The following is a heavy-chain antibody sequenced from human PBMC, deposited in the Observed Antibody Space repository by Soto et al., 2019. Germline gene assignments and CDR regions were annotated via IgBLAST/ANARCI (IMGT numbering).Heavy chain of an antibody. CDR2: IYYSGST. J-gene: IGHJ4*02. CDR1: GGSISSSSYY. V-gene: IGHV4-39*01. CDR3: ARGGYSYGYSPDY. Sequence: SETLSLTCTVSGGSISSSSYYWGWIRQPPGKGLEWIGSIYYSGSTYYNPSLKSRVTISVDTSRNQFSLKLSSVTAADTAVYYGARGGYSYGYSPDYWGQGTLVTVSS. D-gene: IGHD5-18*01.